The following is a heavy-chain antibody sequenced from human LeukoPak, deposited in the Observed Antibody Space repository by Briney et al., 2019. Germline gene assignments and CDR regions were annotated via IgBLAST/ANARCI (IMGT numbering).Heavy chain of an antibody. CDR3: ARDRNSDFWSGYYTNYCDY. Sequence: GGSLRLSCAASGFTFSSYWMNWVRQAPGKGLEWVATIKQDGSEKYYVDSVKGRFTISRDNAKNSLYLQMNSLRAEDTAVYYCARDRNSDFWSGYYTNYCDYWGQGTLVTVSS. J-gene: IGHJ4*02. V-gene: IGHV3-7*01. CDR2: IKQDGSEK. D-gene: IGHD3-3*01. CDR1: GFTFSSYW.